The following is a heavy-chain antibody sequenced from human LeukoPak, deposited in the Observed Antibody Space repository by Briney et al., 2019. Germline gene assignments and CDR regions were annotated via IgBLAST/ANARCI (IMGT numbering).Heavy chain of an antibody. D-gene: IGHD3-10*01. CDR3: AKDLSITKIRGVTLDY. V-gene: IGHV4-38-2*02. J-gene: IGHJ4*02. CDR1: GYSISSGYY. Sequence: SETLSLTCTVSGYSISSGYYWGWIRQPPGKGLEGIGTIDHSGSAYYNPSLKGRVTISIGPSKNQFSLKLGCVPGTGPAVSYCAKDLSITKIRGVTLDYWGRGALVTVSS. CDR2: IDHSGSA.